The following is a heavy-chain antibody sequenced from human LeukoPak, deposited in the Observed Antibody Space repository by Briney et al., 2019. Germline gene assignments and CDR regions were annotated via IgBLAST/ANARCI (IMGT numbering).Heavy chain of an antibody. D-gene: IGHD3-22*01. CDR3: AVDWYDSSGYGTFDY. Sequence: GGSLRLSCSGSGFNFGGFEMNWVRQAPGKGPEWVSYISPTSTSIFYANSVKGRFTISRDNGKNSLYLQMNDLRVEDTAVYYCAVDWYDSSGYGTFDYWGQGTLVTVSS. CDR1: GFNFGGFE. V-gene: IGHV3-48*03. CDR2: ISPTSTSI. J-gene: IGHJ4*02.